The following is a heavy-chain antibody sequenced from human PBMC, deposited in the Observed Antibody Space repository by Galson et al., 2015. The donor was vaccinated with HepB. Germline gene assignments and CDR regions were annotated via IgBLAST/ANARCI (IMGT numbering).Heavy chain of an antibody. CDR2: ISSSSYI. V-gene: IGHV3-21*01. J-gene: IGHJ4*02. CDR3: AREAFDY. Sequence: SLRLSCAASGFTFSSDTMSWVRQAPGKGLEWVSSISSSSYIYYADSVKGRFTISRDNAKNSLYLQMNSLRAEDTAIYYCAREAFDYWGQGTLVTVSS. CDR1: GFTFSSDT.